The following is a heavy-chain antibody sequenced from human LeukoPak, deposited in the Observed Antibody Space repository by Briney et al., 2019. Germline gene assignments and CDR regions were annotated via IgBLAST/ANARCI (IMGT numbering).Heavy chain of an antibody. CDR3: ARGDFGYCVPLLH. D-gene: IGHD4-17*01. Sequence: GGSLRLSCAASGFTFRSYWMHWVRQAPGKGLVWVSHINSDGSSTNYADSVKGRFTISRDNAKNTLYLQMNSLRTDDTAVYYCARGDFGYCVPLLHWGQGTLVTVSS. CDR2: INSDGSST. CDR1: GFTFRSYW. J-gene: IGHJ4*02. V-gene: IGHV3-74*01.